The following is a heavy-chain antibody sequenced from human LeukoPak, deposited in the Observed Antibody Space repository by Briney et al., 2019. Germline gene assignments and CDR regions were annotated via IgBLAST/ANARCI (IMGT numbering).Heavy chain of an antibody. CDR1: GFTFSTYW. Sequence: GGSLRLSCTASGFTFSTYWINWVRQSPGKGLVWVALINGDGSTTTHADSVKGRFTISRDNAKNTAYLQMNSLRDEDTAVYYCARDVWGSGWSRPPFDYWGQGTLITVSS. V-gene: IGHV3-74*03. J-gene: IGHJ4*02. D-gene: IGHD6-19*01. CDR2: INGDGSTT. CDR3: ARDVWGSGWSRPPFDY.